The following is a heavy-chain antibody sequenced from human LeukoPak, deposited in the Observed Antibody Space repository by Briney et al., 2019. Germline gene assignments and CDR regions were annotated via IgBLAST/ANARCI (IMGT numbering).Heavy chain of an antibody. CDR3: ARDXEYYDILTGYFQY. Sequence: GRSLRLSCAASGFTFSSYGMHWVRQAPGKGLXXXXXXXXDGSNKYYADXXXXXXTISRXNSKNTLYLQMNSLRAEDTAVYYCARDXEYYDILTGYFQYWGQGTLVTVSS. CDR1: GFTFSSYG. J-gene: IGHJ4*02. CDR2: XXXDGSNK. V-gene: IGHV3-33*01. D-gene: IGHD3-9*01.